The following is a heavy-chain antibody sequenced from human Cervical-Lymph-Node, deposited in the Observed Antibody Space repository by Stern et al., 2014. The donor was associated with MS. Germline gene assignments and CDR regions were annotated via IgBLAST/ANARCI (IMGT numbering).Heavy chain of an antibody. D-gene: IGHD2-8*01. CDR2: ISYDGNNI. Sequence: DQLVESGGGVVQPGRSLRLSCAASGFTFSTFGMHWVRQAPGKGLQWLAVISYDGNNIYYSDSVKGRLTISRDNSKSTLYLQITGLRADDTATYYCAKSAVALMVHVPDSWGQGTPVTVSS. CDR1: GFTFSTFG. J-gene: IGHJ5*02. V-gene: IGHV3-30*18. CDR3: AKSAVALMVHVPDS.